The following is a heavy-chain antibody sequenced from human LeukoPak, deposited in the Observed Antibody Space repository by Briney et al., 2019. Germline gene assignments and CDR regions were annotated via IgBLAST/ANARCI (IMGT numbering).Heavy chain of an antibody. D-gene: IGHD6-6*01. CDR2: IYYSGST. Sequence: SETLSLTCTVSGGSISSGGYYWSWIRQHPGKGLEWIGYIYYSGSTYYNPSLKSRVTISVDTSKNQFSLKLSSVTAADTAVYYCARSAPSSPPLIPARPYYFDYWGQGTLVTVSS. V-gene: IGHV4-31*03. CDR1: GGSISSGGYY. J-gene: IGHJ4*02. CDR3: ARSAPSSPPLIPARPYYFDY.